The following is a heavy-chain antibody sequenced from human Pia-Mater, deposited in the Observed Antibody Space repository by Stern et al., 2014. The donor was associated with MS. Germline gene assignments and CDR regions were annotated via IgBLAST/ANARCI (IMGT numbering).Heavy chain of an antibody. J-gene: IGHJ4*02. Sequence: VQLVESGGGVVQPGRSLRLSCAASGFTFSSYGMHWVRQAPGKGLEWGAVIWYDGRNKYYADSVKGRFTISRDNSKNTLYLQMNSLRAEDTAVYYCARDRHDLGYCSGGSCYLPDYWGQGTLVTVSS. D-gene: IGHD2-15*01. V-gene: IGHV3-33*01. CDR3: ARDRHDLGYCSGGSCYLPDY. CDR1: GFTFSSYG. CDR2: IWYDGRNK.